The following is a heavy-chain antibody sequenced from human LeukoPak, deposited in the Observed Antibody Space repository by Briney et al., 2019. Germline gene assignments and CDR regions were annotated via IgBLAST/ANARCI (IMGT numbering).Heavy chain of an antibody. V-gene: IGHV3-33*01. J-gene: IGHJ4*02. Sequence: GGSLRLSCAASGFTFRNYGMHWVRQAPGKGLDWVAVIWYDGSNKYYADSVKGRFTISRDNSKNTLYLQMNSPSAEDTAVYYCARLQGSYGNLDYWGQGTLVTVSS. CDR2: IWYDGSNK. D-gene: IGHD3-16*01. CDR1: GFTFRNYG. CDR3: ARLQGSYGNLDY.